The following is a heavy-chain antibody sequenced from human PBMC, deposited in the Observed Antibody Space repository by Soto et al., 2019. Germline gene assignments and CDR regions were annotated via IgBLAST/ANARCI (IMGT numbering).Heavy chain of an antibody. J-gene: IGHJ4*02. V-gene: IGHV3-30*18. CDR3: AKDVRDLRNDYFLDY. CDR2: VSYDGSNK. CDR1: GFTFGSYG. Sequence: QVQPVESGGGVVQPGRSLRLSCAASGFTFGSYGMHWVRQTATKGLEWVAVVSYDGSNKYYADSVKGRFTISRDNSKNTLYLQMHSLRTDDTAVYYCAKDVRDLRNDYFLDYWGQGTLVTVSS. D-gene: IGHD3-16*01.